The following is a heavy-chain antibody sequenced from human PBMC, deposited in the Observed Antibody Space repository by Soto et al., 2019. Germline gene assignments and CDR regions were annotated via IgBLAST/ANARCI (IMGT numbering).Heavy chain of an antibody. D-gene: IGHD2-21*01. J-gene: IGHJ4*02. CDR1: GFTFSNYE. CDR3: ARESIGCGGDCLDY. CDR2: IDTSGDAM. V-gene: IGHV3-48*03. Sequence: GGSLRLSCAVSGFTFSNYEWNWVRQAPGKGLEWISYIDTSGDAMFYADSVKGRFAVSRDNTMNSLYLQMNSLRAEHTAAYYCARESIGCGGDCLDYWGQGTLVTVSS.